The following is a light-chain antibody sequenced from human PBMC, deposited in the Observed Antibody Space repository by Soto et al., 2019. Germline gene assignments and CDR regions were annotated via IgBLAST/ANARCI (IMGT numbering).Light chain of an antibody. CDR1: RSDVGSYNL. V-gene: IGLV2-23*01. Sequence: QSALTQPASVSGSPGQSSTISCTGTRSDVGSYNLVSWYQQQPGKAPKLMIYEGSKRPSGVSNRFSGSKSGNTASLTISGLQAEDEADYYCCSYAGSSSMVFGGGTKLTVL. CDR3: CSYAGSSSMV. CDR2: EGS. J-gene: IGLJ2*01.